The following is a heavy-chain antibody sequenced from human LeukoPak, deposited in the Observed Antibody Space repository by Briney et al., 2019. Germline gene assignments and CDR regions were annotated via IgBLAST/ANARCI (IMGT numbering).Heavy chain of an antibody. D-gene: IGHD6-13*01. CDR1: GYTFSSYY. CDR2: ISPRDSDP. J-gene: IGHJ4*02. V-gene: IGHV5-51*01. Sequence: GQSLKISCPGSGYTFSSYYIAWARQMPGKGLEWMGIISPRDSDPRYSPSFQGHVTISADKSISTPYPQWSRLKASDTAIYYCTRHIAAAGPDYWGQGTLVTVSS. CDR3: TRHIAAAGPDY.